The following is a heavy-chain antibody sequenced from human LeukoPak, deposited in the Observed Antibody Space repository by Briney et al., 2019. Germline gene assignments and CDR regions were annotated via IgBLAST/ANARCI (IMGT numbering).Heavy chain of an antibody. Sequence: SETLSLTCAVYGGSFSGYYWSWIRQPPGKGLEWIGEINHSGSTNYNPSLKSRVTISVDTSKNQFSLKLSSVTAADTAAYYCARKSMGAYFDYWGQGTLVTVSS. J-gene: IGHJ4*02. CDR2: INHSGST. CDR3: ARKSMGAYFDY. D-gene: IGHD2-8*01. V-gene: IGHV4-34*01. CDR1: GGSFSGYY.